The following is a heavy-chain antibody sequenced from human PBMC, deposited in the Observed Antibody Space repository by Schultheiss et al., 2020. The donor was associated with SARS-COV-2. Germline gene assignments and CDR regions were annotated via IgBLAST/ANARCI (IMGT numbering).Heavy chain of an antibody. J-gene: IGHJ4*02. CDR1: GGSISSNY. Sequence: SETLSLTCSVSGGSISSNYWSWIRQPPGKGLEWIGEINHSGSTNYNPSLKSRVTISVDTSKNQFSLKLSSVTAADTAVYYCARMAIFGGNPFDYWGQGTLVTVSS. V-gene: IGHV4-34*01. CDR3: ARMAIFGGNPFDY. CDR2: INHSGST. D-gene: IGHD3-3*01.